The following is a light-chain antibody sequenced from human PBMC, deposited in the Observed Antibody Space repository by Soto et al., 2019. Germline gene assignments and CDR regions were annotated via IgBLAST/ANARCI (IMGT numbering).Light chain of an antibody. CDR1: NVGEYDY. Sequence: QSVLTQPPSASGSPGQSVTISCTGSNVGEYDYVSWYQQHPGKAPKLMIHEVTKRPSGVPDRFSGSKSGNTASLTVSGLQAEDEADHYCSSFAGSNIWVFGGGTQLTVL. CDR2: EVT. V-gene: IGLV2-8*01. J-gene: IGLJ3*02. CDR3: SSFAGSNIWV.